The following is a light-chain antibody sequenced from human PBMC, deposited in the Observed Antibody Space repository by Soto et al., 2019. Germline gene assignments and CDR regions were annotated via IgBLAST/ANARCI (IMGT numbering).Light chain of an antibody. CDR3: QQYFTSPIT. CDR2: GAS. V-gene: IGKV3-20*01. J-gene: IGKJ5*01. CDR1: QSVNSR. Sequence: EIVLTQSPGTLALSPGERATLSCRASQSVNSRLAWYQHKPGQAPRLLISGASNRASGIPARFRAWGSGTEFTLTISRVDPADFAFYYCQQYFTSPITFGQGTRLEIK.